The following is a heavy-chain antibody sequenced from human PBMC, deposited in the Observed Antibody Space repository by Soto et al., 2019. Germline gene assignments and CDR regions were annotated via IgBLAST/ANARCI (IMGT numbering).Heavy chain of an antibody. Sequence: GGSLRLSCAASGFTFSSYAMSWVRQAPGKGLEWVSAISGSGGSTDYADPVKGRFTISRDKSKNTLYLQMNSLRAEDTAVYYCAKNYDFWSGYPDYWGQGTLVTVSS. D-gene: IGHD3-3*01. J-gene: IGHJ4*02. CDR3: AKNYDFWSGYPDY. V-gene: IGHV3-23*01. CDR1: GFTFSSYA. CDR2: ISGSGGST.